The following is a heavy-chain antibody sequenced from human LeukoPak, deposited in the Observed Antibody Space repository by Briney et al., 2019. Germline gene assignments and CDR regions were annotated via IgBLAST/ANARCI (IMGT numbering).Heavy chain of an antibody. CDR3: AREGYYGSGSPPSLYFDY. D-gene: IGHD3-10*01. Sequence: YADSVKGRLTISRDNSRSTLYLQMNSLRPEDTAIYYCAREGYYGSGSPPSLYFDYWGQGTLVTVSS. V-gene: IGHV3-30*03. J-gene: IGHJ4*02.